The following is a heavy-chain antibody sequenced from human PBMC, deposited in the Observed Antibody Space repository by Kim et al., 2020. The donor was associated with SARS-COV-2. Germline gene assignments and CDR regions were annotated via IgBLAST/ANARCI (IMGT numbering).Heavy chain of an antibody. V-gene: IGHV3-49*03. D-gene: IGHD3-22*01. CDR3: TSGPYYYDSAAYYHDY. Sequence: GGSLRLSCTTSGLNFGDYAMSWFRQAPGKGLEWVAFIRSKHYGETTEYAASVKGRFTISRDDSKRIAYLQMNGLKTEDTAVYYCTSGPYYYDSAAYYHDYWGQGTLVTVSS. J-gene: IGHJ4*02. CDR2: IRSKHYGETT. CDR1: GLNFGDYA.